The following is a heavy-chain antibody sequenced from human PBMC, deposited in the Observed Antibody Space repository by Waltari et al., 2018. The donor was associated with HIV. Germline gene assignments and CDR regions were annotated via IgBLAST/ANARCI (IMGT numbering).Heavy chain of an antibody. CDR3: ARMKSAVEMATMQAFDI. CDR2: IIPIFGTS. CDR1: GGTFSSYA. J-gene: IGHJ3*02. D-gene: IGHD5-12*01. Sequence: QVQLVQSGAEVKKPGSSVKVSCKASGGTFSSYAIIWVRQAPGKGLEWMGGIIPIFGTSNYAQKFQGRVTVTADESTSTAYMELSSLRSEDTAVYYCARMKSAVEMATMQAFDIWGQGTMVTVSS. V-gene: IGHV1-69*01.